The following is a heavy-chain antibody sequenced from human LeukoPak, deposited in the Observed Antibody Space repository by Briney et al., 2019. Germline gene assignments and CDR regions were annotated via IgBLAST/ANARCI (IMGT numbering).Heavy chain of an antibody. V-gene: IGHV3-7*01. D-gene: IGHD6-13*01. Sequence: PGGSLRLSCSASGFSFSTYWMSWVRQTPETGLECVANIDRDGSVRNYMDSLRGRSTISRDNAKKSMYLEINSLRADDTAVYYCARDPGSSSFDLWGRGALVTVSS. CDR1: GFSFSTYW. CDR2: IDRDGSVR. J-gene: IGHJ4*02. CDR3: ARDPGSSSFDL.